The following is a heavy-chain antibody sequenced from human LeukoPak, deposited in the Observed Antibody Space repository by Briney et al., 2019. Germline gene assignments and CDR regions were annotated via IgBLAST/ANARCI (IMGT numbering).Heavy chain of an antibody. Sequence: SGPALVKPTQTLTLTCTFSGFSLSTSGMCVSWIRQPPGKALEWLALIDWDDDKYYSTSLKTRLTISKDTSKNQVVLTMTNMDPVDTATYYCARTPVDIVVVPAAMRHYYYGMDVWGKGTTVTVSS. J-gene: IGHJ6*04. CDR3: ARTPVDIVVVPAAMRHYYYGMDV. D-gene: IGHD2-2*01. CDR2: IDWDDDK. V-gene: IGHV2-70*01. CDR1: GFSLSTSGMC.